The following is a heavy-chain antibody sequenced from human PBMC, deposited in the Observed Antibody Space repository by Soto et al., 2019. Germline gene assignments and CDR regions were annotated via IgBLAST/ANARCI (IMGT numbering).Heavy chain of an antibody. J-gene: IGHJ6*02. Sequence: EASVKVSCKVSGYTLTELSMHWVRQAPGKGLEWMGGFDPEDGETIYAQKFQGRVTMTEDTSTDTAYMELSSLRSEDTAVYYCATDSPGYCISTDCDYHYGMDVWSQGTTVTGSS. CDR2: FDPEDGET. D-gene: IGHD2-2*01. V-gene: IGHV1-24*01. CDR1: GYTLTELS. CDR3: ATDSPGYCISTDCDYHYGMDV.